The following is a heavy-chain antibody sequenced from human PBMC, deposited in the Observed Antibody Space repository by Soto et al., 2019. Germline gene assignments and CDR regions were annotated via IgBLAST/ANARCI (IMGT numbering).Heavy chain of an antibody. CDR3: ARDEVAGFDGSYGYRGYYCYMDV. D-gene: IGHD5-18*01. Sequence: ASVKVSCKASGYTFTSYAMHWVRQAPGQRLERMGWINAGNGNTKYSQKFQGRVTITRDTSASTAYMELSSLRSEDTAVYYCARDEVAGFDGSYGYRGYYCYMDVWGKGTTVTVSS. J-gene: IGHJ6*03. CDR1: GYTFTSYA. CDR2: INAGNGNT. V-gene: IGHV1-3*01.